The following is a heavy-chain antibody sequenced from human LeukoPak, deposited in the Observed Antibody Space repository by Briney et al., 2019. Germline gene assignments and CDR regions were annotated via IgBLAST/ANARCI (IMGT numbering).Heavy chain of an antibody. CDR1: GFTFSEYS. V-gene: IGHV3-21*01. Sequence: GGSLRLSCAASGFTFSEYSMNWVRQAPGKGLEWVSFISTSSSHIYYGDSVKGRFTISRDNALNSVSLQMNSLRAEDTAVYYCARQVSGYGSGSFYFDYWGQGMLVTVSS. D-gene: IGHD3-10*01. CDR2: ISTSSSHI. CDR3: ARQVSGYGSGSFYFDY. J-gene: IGHJ4*02.